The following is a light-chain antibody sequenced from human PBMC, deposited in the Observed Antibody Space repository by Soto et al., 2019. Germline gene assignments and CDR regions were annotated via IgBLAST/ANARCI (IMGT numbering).Light chain of an antibody. V-gene: IGKV3-15*01. CDR2: DAA. CDR1: QTVHSN. J-gene: IGKJ4*01. CDR3: PQYYSLPLT. Sequence: VLGQTVDTLAVRLREKATLSCRASQTVHSNLAWYHQKPGQGPRLLIYDAATRATGIPARFSGSGSGTELTLTISSLQSEDFAVYYCPQYYSLPLTFAGGTKVDIK.